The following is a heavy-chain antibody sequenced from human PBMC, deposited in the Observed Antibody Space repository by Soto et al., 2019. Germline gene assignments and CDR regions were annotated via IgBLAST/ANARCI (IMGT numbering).Heavy chain of an antibody. CDR3: ARRQPMLFLDT. Sequence: QLVEIGGGLVKPGESLRLSCAASGFNFSNYYMAWVRQAPGKGLEWISYISSRASYTKYADSVVGRLSVSRDNATGSLYLQINSLRVDDTGIYYCARRQPMLFLDTWGQGTLVTVSS. CDR1: GFNFSNYY. CDR2: ISSRASYT. J-gene: IGHJ5*02. V-gene: IGHV3-11*06. D-gene: IGHD2-2*01.